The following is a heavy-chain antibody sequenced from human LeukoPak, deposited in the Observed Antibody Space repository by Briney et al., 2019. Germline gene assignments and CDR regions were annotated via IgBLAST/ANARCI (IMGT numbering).Heavy chain of an antibody. J-gene: IGHJ3*02. D-gene: IGHD2-21*02. V-gene: IGHV4-39*01. CDR2: ISYSGNT. Sequence: SETLSLTCTVSGRSISSSRSYWGWIRQPPGMGLEWIGTISYSGNTYYNPSLKSRVTISVDTSKNQFSLRLSSVTAADTAVHYCARHCGGDCVHAFDIWGQGTMVTVSS. CDR1: GRSISSSRSY. CDR3: ARHCGGDCVHAFDI.